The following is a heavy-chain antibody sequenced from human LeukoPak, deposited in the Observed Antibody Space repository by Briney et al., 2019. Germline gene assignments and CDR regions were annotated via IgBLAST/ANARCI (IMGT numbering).Heavy chain of an antibody. D-gene: IGHD3-22*01. J-gene: IGHJ4*02. CDR2: ISYDGSNK. Sequence: GGSLRLSCAASEFTFSTYWMTWVRQAPGKGLEWVAVISYDGSNKYYADSVKGRFTISRDNSKNTLYLQMNSLRAEDTAVYYCARDLYYDSSGYLGYWGQGTLVTVSS. CDR1: EFTFSTYW. CDR3: ARDLYYDSSGYLGY. V-gene: IGHV3-30*03.